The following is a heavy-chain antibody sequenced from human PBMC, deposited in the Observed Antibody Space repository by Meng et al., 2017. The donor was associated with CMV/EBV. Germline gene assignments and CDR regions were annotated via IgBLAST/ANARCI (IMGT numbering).Heavy chain of an antibody. CDR2: ISSSSSYI. CDR1: GFTFSSYS. Sequence: GESLKISCAASGFTFSSYSMNWVRQAPGKGLEWVSSISSSSSYIYYADSVKGRFTISRDNAKNSLYLQMNSLRAEDTALYYCARDQSGSYYDFWSGYYTEKYYYGMDVWGQGTTVTVSS. CDR3: ARDQSGSYYDFWSGYYTEKYYYGMDV. J-gene: IGHJ6*02. V-gene: IGHV3-21*04. D-gene: IGHD3-3*01.